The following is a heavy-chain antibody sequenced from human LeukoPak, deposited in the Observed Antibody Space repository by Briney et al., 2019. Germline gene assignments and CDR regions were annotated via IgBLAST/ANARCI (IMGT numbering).Heavy chain of an antibody. V-gene: IGHV4-4*07. J-gene: IGHJ3*02. Sequence: SETLSLTCTVSGGSISSYYWSWIRQPAGKGLEWIGRIYTSGSTNYNPSLKSRVTMSVDTSKNQFSLKLSSVTAADTAVYYCARDRTQRWLQFLDDGAFDIWGQGTMVTVSS. CDR1: GGSISSYY. D-gene: IGHD5-24*01. CDR2: IYTSGST. CDR3: ARDRTQRWLQFLDDGAFDI.